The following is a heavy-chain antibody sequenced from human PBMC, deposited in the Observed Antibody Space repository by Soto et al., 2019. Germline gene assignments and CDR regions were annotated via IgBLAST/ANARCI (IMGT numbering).Heavy chain of an antibody. CDR2: IFSDAER. Sequence: QVSLKESGPVLVKPTETLTLTCAVSGFSLTTGRMGVSWVRQPPGKALEWLAHIFSDAERSYSTSLQSRLTLSIDTSGRQVVLSMTNVDPVYTGTYYCVRVNAESYQFYYAMDVWGQGTTVTVSS. V-gene: IGHV2-26*01. J-gene: IGHJ6*02. CDR3: VRVNAESYQFYYAMDV. D-gene: IGHD2-2*01. CDR1: GFSLTTGRMG.